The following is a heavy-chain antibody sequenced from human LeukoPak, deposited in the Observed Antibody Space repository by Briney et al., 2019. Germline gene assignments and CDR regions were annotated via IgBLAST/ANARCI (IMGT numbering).Heavy chain of an antibody. V-gene: IGHV3-23*01. Sequence: PGGSLRLSCAASGFTFSTYAMNWVRQAPGRGLEWVSVIAGNSVTIRYADSVKGRFIISRDNSKNTVFLQMNSLKDEDTALYYCTKDLRPDGLYDFDSWGQGTLVTVSS. J-gene: IGHJ4*02. CDR3: TKDLRPDGLYDFDS. D-gene: IGHD5/OR15-5a*01. CDR1: GFTFSTYA. CDR2: IAGNSVTI.